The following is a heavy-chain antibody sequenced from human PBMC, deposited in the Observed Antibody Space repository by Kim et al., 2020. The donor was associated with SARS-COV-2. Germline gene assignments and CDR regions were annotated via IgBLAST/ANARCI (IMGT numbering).Heavy chain of an antibody. CDR1: GFTFSAYW. J-gene: IGHJ4*02. CDR2: IKQDGSEK. CDR3: ARALLSSEGY. V-gene: IGHV3-7*03. D-gene: IGHD3-10*01. Sequence: GWSLRLSCAASGFTFSAYWMIWVRQAPGKGLEGVANIKQDGSEKNYVDSVKGRFTISRDNAKNSLYLHMNNLSVEDTAVYYCARALLSSEGYWGQGVLVTVSS.